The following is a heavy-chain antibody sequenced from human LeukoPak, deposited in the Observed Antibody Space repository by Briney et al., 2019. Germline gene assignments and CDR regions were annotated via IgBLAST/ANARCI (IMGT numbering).Heavy chain of an antibody. D-gene: IGHD2-15*01. CDR2: IYYSGST. CDR3: ARVVVVAATPGRFDY. Sequence: SETLSLTCTVSGGSISSYYWSWIRQPPGKGLEWIGYIYYSGSTNYNPSLKSRVTISVDTSKNQFSLKLSSVTAADTAVYYCARVVVVAATPGRFDYWGQGTLVTVSS. J-gene: IGHJ4*02. V-gene: IGHV4-59*01. CDR1: GGSISSYY.